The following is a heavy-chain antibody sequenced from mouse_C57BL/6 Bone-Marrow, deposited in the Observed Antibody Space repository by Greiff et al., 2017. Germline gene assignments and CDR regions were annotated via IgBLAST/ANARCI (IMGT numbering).Heavy chain of an antibody. CDR2: INPYNGGT. D-gene: IGHD2-1*01. CDR1: GYTFTDYY. V-gene: IGHV1-19*01. Sequence: EVQLQQSGPVLVKPGASVKMSCKASGYTFTDYYMNWVKQSHGKSLEWIGVINPYNGGTSYNQKFKGKATLTVDKSSSTAYMELNSLTSEDSAVYYCARTRVYGSPAWFAYWGQGTLVTVSA. J-gene: IGHJ3*01. CDR3: ARTRVYGSPAWFAY.